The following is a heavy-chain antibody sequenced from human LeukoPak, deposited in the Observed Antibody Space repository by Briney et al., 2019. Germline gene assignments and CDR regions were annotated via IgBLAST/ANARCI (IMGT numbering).Heavy chain of an antibody. J-gene: IGHJ2*01. V-gene: IGHV3-53*01. CDR2: LYSGSST. CDR1: GFTVSTNY. Sequence: GGSLRLSCAASGFTVSTNYINWVRQAPGKGLEWVSILYSGSSTYYADSVEGRFIVSRDSSKNTLSLQMNDLRAEDTAVYYCARVADHFHWYLDLWGRGTLVTVSS. D-gene: IGHD3-3*02. CDR3: ARVADHFHWYLDL.